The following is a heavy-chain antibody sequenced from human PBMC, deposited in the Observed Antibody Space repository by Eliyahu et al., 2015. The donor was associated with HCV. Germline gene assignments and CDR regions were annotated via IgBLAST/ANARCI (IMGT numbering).Heavy chain of an antibody. CDR3: ARDFFDSSGYQNAFDI. V-gene: IGHV4/OR15-8*02. J-gene: IGHJ3*02. CDR2: VYQSGNT. Sequence: QVQLQESGPGLVKPSETLSLTCVVSGGSISXTNWWSWVRQTPGKGLEWIGEVYQSGNTKYNPSFKTRVTISLDKSKNHFSLKLSSVTAADTAVYYCARDFFDSSGYQNAFDIWGQGTMVTVSS. CDR1: GGSISXTNW. D-gene: IGHD3-22*01.